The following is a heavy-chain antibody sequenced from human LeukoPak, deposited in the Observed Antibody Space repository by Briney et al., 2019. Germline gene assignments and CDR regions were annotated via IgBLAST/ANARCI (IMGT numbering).Heavy chain of an antibody. CDR3: ARDPPSSMVRGVIRGY. CDR2: INAGNGNT. V-gene: IGHV1-3*01. D-gene: IGHD3-10*01. J-gene: IGHJ4*02. Sequence: GASVKVSCKASGYTFTSYAMHWVRQAPGQRLEWMGWINAGNGNTKYSQKFQGRVTITRDTSASTAYMELSSLRSEDTAVYYCARDPPSSMVRGVIRGYWGQGTLVTVSS. CDR1: GYTFTSYA.